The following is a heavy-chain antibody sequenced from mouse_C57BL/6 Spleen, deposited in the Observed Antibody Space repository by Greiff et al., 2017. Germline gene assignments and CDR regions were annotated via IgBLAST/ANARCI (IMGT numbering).Heavy chain of an antibody. D-gene: IGHD1-1*02. CDR1: GYTFTSYW. CDR2: IHPNSGST. Sequence: VHVKQPGAELVKPGASVKLSCKASGYTFTSYWMHWVKQRPGQGLEWIGMIHPNSGSTNYNEKFKGKATLTVDKSSSTAYMQLSSLTSEDSAVYYCAKDDSGGSYFDYWGQGTTLTVSS. J-gene: IGHJ2*01. CDR3: AKDDSGGSYFDY. V-gene: IGHV1-64*01.